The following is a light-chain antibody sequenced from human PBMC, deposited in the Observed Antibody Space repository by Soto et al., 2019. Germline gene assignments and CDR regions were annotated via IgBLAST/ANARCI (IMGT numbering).Light chain of an antibody. CDR3: QQSYSTPDT. J-gene: IGKJ4*01. Sequence: DIQVTQSPSSLSAFVGDRVTITCRASQGINYYLNWYQQKPGRAPRLLIYAASNLQSGVPSRFSGSGSGTGFTLTISSLQPEDFATYYCQQSYSTPDTLGGGTKVEIK. CDR2: AAS. CDR1: QGINYY. V-gene: IGKV1-39*01.